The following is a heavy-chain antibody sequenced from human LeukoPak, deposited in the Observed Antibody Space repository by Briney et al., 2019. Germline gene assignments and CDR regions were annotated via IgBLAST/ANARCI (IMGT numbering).Heavy chain of an antibody. D-gene: IGHD3-10*01. V-gene: IGHV3-30*04. J-gene: IGHJ1*01. CDR1: GFTFSSYA. CDR2: ISYDGSNK. Sequence: PGGSLRLSCAASGFTFSSYAMHWVRQAPGKGLEWVAVISYDGSNKYYADSVKGRFTISRDNSKNTLYLQMNSLRAEDTAVYYCAKDYAVDIGLLWFGESPPLNFQHWGQGTLVTVSS. CDR3: AKDYAVDIGLLWFGESPPLNFQH.